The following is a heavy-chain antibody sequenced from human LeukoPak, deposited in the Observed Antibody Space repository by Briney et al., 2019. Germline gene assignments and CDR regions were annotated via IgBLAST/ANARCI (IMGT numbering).Heavy chain of an antibody. D-gene: IGHD3-10*01. V-gene: IGHV4-39*01. CDR3: ARLLVRSMVREKMGTNDY. J-gene: IGHJ4*02. CDR1: GGSISSSSYY. CDR2: IYYSGST. Sequence: PSETLSLTCTVSGGSISSSSYYWGWIRQPPGKGLEWIGSIYYSGSTYYNPSLKSRVTISVDTSKNQFSLKLSSVTAADTAVYYCARLLVRSMVREKMGTNDYWGQGTLVTVSS.